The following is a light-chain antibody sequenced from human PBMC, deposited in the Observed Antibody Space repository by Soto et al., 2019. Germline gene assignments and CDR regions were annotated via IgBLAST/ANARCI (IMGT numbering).Light chain of an antibody. J-gene: IGKJ4*01. CDR3: QQYDNLPLS. CDR2: DAS. V-gene: IGKV1-33*01. Sequence: DIQLTQSPSSLSASVGDSVTITCQASQGIDVYLNWYQQRPGKAPSLLVYDASNLQTGVPSRFSGRGSGTDFSLIISALQPEDIATYCCQQYDNLPLSFGGGTRVEI. CDR1: QGIDVY.